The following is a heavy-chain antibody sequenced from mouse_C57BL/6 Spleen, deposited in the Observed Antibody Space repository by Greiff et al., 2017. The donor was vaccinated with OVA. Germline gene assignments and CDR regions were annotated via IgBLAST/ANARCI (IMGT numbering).Heavy chain of an antibody. J-gene: IGHJ2*01. CDR1: GYAFSSSW. D-gene: IGHD1-1*01. CDR2: IYPGDGDT. CDR3: AGDYGSSFDY. V-gene: IGHV1-82*01. Sequence: VKLQESGPELVKPGASVKISCKASGYAFSSSWMNWVKQRPGKGLEWIGRIYPGDGDTNYNGKFKGKATLTADKSSSTAYMQLSSLTSEDSAVYCCAGDYGSSFDYWGQGTTLTVSS.